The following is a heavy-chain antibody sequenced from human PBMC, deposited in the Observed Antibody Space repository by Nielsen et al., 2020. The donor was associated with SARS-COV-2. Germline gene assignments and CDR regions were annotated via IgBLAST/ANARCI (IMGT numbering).Heavy chain of an antibody. Sequence: GESLKISCKASGYNFVSYWIGWVRQQPDKGLEWMGIIYPADSVTIYSPSFQGRVTISVDQSISTAYLQWSSLEASDTAIYYCARRYYFDTLLDPWGQGALVTVSS. CDR2: IYPADSVT. V-gene: IGHV5-51*01. CDR1: GYNFVSYW. CDR3: ARRYYFDTLLDP. D-gene: IGHD3-9*01. J-gene: IGHJ5*02.